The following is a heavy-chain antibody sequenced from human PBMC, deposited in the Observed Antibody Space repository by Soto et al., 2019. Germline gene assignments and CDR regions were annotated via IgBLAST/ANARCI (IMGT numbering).Heavy chain of an antibody. CDR3: AGVLETPYFYYGLNV. J-gene: IGHJ6*02. D-gene: IGHD1-1*01. CDR1: GVSFSSYG. V-gene: IGHV3-30*03. Sequence: QGQLVESGGGVVQPGRSLRLSCAASGVSFSSYGMDWVRLAPGKGLEWVAGTTYDGGIKHYVESVKGRFTITSDNSKTTLYLQMNSLRVEDTATDYCAGVLETPYFYYGLNVWGQGTTVTVSS. CDR2: TTYDGGIK.